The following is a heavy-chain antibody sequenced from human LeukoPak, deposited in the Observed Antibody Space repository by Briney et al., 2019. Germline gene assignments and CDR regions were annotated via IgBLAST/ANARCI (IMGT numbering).Heavy chain of an antibody. CDR1: GGSISSYY. D-gene: IGHD3-10*01. Sequence: SETLSLTCIVSGGSISSYYWSWIRQPPGKGLEWIGYIYYSGSTNYNPSLKSRVTISVDTSKNQFSLKLSSVTAADTAVYYCARESILLPPGAFDIWGQGTMVTVSS. V-gene: IGHV4-59*01. CDR2: IYYSGST. J-gene: IGHJ3*02. CDR3: ARESILLPPGAFDI.